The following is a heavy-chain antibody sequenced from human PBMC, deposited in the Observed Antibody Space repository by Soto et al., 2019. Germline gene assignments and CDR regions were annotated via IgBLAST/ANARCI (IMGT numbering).Heavy chain of an antibody. V-gene: IGHV3-30*18. CDR3: AKDPHEMATIIDY. J-gene: IGHJ4*02. Sequence: QVQLVESGGGVVQPGRSLRLSCAASGFTFSSYGMHWVRQAPGKGLEWVAVISYDGSNKYYADSVKGRFTISRDNSKNTLYLQMNSLRAEDTAVYYCAKDPHEMATIIDYWGQGTLVTVSS. D-gene: IGHD5-12*01. CDR2: ISYDGSNK. CDR1: GFTFSSYG.